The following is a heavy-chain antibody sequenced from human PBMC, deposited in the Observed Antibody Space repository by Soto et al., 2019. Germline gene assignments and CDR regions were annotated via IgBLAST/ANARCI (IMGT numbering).Heavy chain of an antibody. D-gene: IGHD3-22*01. CDR1: GFTFSSYG. J-gene: IGHJ1*01. CDR2: ISYDGSNK. Sequence: SLRLSCAASGFTFSSYGMHWVRQAPGKGLEWVAVISYDGSNKYYADSVKGRFTISRDNSKNTPYLQMNSLRAEDTAVYYCAKDYYDSSGYPQHWGQGTLVTVSS. V-gene: IGHV3-30*18. CDR3: AKDYYDSSGYPQH.